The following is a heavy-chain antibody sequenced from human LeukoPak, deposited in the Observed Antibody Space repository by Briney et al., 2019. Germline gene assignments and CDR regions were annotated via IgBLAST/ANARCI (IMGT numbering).Heavy chain of an antibody. CDR3: ARGGRIAAAGTGYFDY. D-gene: IGHD6-13*01. CDR1: GGSISSYY. V-gene: IGHV4-4*07. Sequence: SETLSLTCTVSGGSISSYYWSWIRQPAGKGLEWIGRIYTSGSTNYNPSLKSRVTMSVDTSKNQFSLKLSSVTAADTAVYYCARGGRIAAAGTGYFDYWGQGTLVTVSS. J-gene: IGHJ4*02. CDR2: IYTSGST.